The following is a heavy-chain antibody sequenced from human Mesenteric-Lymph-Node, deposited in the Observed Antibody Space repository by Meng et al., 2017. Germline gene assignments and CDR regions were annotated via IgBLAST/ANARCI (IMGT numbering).Heavy chain of an antibody. J-gene: IGHJ5*02. V-gene: IGHV3-30*04. CDR3: ARGTPTFPQWTNWFDT. CDR2: ISYDGSNK. CDR1: GFTFSSYA. Sequence: GESLKISCAASGFTFSSYAMHWVRQAPGKGLEWVAVISYDGSNKYYADSVKGRFTISRDNKDSLFLQMNGLRAEDTAVYYCARGTPTFPQWTNWFDTWGQGTLVTGSS. D-gene: IGHD1-1*01.